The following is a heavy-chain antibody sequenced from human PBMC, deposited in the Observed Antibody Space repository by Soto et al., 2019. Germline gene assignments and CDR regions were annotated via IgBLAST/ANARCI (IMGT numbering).Heavy chain of an antibody. D-gene: IGHD2-2*01. CDR2: ISSSSSYI. J-gene: IGHJ6*02. CDR3: ARDIVVVPAAIPPSGYYYGMDV. V-gene: IGHV3-21*01. CDR1: GFTFSSYS. Sequence: GVLRLSCAASGFTFSSYSMNWVRQAPGKGLEWVSSISSSSSYIYYADSVKGRFTISRDNAKNSLYLQMNSLRAEDTAVYYCARDIVVVPAAIPPSGYYYGMDVWGQGTTVTVSS.